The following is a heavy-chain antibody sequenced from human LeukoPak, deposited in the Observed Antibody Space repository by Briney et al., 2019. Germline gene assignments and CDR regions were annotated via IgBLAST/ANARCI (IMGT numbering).Heavy chain of an antibody. CDR2: IYTSGST. J-gene: IGHJ4*02. CDR3: ARARSGWLFDY. D-gene: IGHD6-19*01. CDR1: GGSFSAYY. V-gene: IGHV4-59*10. Sequence: PSETLSLTCAVYGGSFSAYYWSWIRQPAGKGLEWIGRIYTSGSTNYNPSLKSRVTMSVDTSKNQFSLKLSSVTAADTAVYYCARARSGWLFDYWGQGTLVTVSS.